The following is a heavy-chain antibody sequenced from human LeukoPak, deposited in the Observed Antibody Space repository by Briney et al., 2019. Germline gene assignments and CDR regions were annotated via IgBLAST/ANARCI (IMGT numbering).Heavy chain of an antibody. D-gene: IGHD5-18*01. CDR2: IIPIFGTA. V-gene: IGHV1-69*13. Sequence: GASVKVSCKASGYTFTGYYMHWVRQAPGQGLEWMGGIIPIFGTANYAQKFQGRVTITADESTSTAYMELSSLRSEDTAVYYCARETVDTAMAFDYWGQGTLVTVSS. J-gene: IGHJ4*02. CDR3: ARETVDTAMAFDY. CDR1: GYTFTGYY.